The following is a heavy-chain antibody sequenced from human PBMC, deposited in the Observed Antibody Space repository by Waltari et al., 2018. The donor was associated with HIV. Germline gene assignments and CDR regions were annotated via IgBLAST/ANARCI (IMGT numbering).Heavy chain of an antibody. D-gene: IGHD1-7*01. J-gene: IGHJ3*02. V-gene: IGHV3-21*01. CDR2: ISSSSSYI. Sequence: EVQLVESGGGLVKPGGSLRLSCAASGFTFSTYSMNWVRQAPGKGLEWVSSISSSSSYIYYADSVKGRFTISRDKAKNSLYLQMNSLRAEDTAVYYCARDFFGRDWNYAAFDIWGQGTMVTVSS. CDR1: GFTFSTYS. CDR3: ARDFFGRDWNYAAFDI.